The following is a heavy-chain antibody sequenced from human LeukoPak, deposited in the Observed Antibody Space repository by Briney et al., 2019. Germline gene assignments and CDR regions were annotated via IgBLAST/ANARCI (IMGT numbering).Heavy chain of an antibody. Sequence: GGSLRLSCAASGFTFSSYAMSWVRQAPGKGLEWVSAISGSGGSTYYADSVKGRFTISRDNSKNTLYLQMNSLRAEDTAVYYCAKDSSLGTAAMYVVYWGQGTLVTVSS. CDR3: AKDSSLGTAAMYVVY. J-gene: IGHJ4*02. CDR1: GFTFSSYA. D-gene: IGHD2-2*01. CDR2: ISGSGGST. V-gene: IGHV3-23*01.